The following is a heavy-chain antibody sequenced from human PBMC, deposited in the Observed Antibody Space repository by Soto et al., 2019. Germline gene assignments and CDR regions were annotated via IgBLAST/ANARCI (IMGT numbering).Heavy chain of an antibody. Sequence: GGSLRLSCAASGFTFSSYAMSWVRQAPGKGLEWVSAISGSGGSTYYADSVKGRFTISRDNSRNTLYLQMNSLRAEDTAVYYCARGVKSYYDFWSGYYRPYYYGMDVWGQGTTVTVSS. CDR1: GFTFSSYA. CDR3: ARGVKSYYDFWSGYYRPYYYGMDV. J-gene: IGHJ6*02. D-gene: IGHD3-3*01. CDR2: ISGSGGST. V-gene: IGHV3-23*01.